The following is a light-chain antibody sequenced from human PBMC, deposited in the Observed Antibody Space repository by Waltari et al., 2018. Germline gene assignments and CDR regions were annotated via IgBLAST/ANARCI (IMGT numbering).Light chain of an antibody. V-gene: IGLV2-8*01. CDR1: STDVGAYKY. CDR2: DVT. J-gene: IGLJ2*01. CDR3: SSFAGRNTL. Sequence: QSALTQPPSASGSPGQSLTIPCTGTSTDVGAYKYVSWYQQHPGKAPKLIIYDVTERPSGVSDRFSGSKSGNTASLTVSGLQADDEADYYCSSFAGRNTLFGGGTKLTVL.